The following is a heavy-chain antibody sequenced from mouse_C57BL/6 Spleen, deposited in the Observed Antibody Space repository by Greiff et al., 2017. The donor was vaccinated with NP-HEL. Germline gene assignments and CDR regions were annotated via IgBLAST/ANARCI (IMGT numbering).Heavy chain of an antibody. CDR1: GYTFTDYY. V-gene: IGHV1-26*01. J-gene: IGHJ2*01. CDR2: INPNNGGT. Sequence: VQLQQSGPELVKPGASVKISCKASGYTFTDYYMNWVKQSHGKSLEWIGDINPNNGGTSYNQKFKGKATLTVDKSSSTAYMELRSLTSEDSAVYYCARWLLYYFDYWGQGTTLTVSS. CDR3: ARWLLYYFDY. D-gene: IGHD2-3*01.